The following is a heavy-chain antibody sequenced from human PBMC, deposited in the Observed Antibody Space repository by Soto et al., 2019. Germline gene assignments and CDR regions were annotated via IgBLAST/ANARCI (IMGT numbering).Heavy chain of an antibody. CDR1: GYTFTSYG. CDR2: ISAYNGNT. D-gene: IGHD2-2*01. J-gene: IGHJ6*02. Sequence: ASVKVSCKASGYTFTSYGISWGRQAPGQGLEWMGWISAYNGNTNYAQKLQGRVTMTTDTSTSTAYMELRSLRSDDTAVYYCARDRGYCSSTSCPETYYYGMAVWGQGTTVTVSS. CDR3: ARDRGYCSSTSCPETYYYGMAV. V-gene: IGHV1-18*01.